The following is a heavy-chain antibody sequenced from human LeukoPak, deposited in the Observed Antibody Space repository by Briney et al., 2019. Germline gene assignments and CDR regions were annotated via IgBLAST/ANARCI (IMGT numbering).Heavy chain of an antibody. CDR3: ARGQVDTAMDY. Sequence: GGSLRLSCAASGFTFSSYAMHWVRQAPGKGLEYVSAISSNGGSTYYANSVKGRFTISRDNPKNTLYLQMGSLRAEDMAVYYCARGQVDTAMDYWGQGTLVTVSS. CDR1: GFTFSSYA. D-gene: IGHD5-18*01. CDR2: ISSNGGST. V-gene: IGHV3-64*01. J-gene: IGHJ4*02.